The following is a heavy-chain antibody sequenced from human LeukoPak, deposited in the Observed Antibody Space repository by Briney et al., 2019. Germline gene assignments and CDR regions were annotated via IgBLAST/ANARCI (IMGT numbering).Heavy chain of an antibody. Sequence: SETLSLTCTVSGGSISSYYWSWIRQPPGQGLEWIRYIYYSGRTNYNPSLKSRVTISVDTSKSQCSLKLSSVTAADTAVYYCARSNVDHFDYWGQGTLVTVSS. CDR1: GGSISSYY. CDR3: ARSNVDHFDY. CDR2: IYYSGRT. D-gene: IGHD5-24*01. V-gene: IGHV4-59*01. J-gene: IGHJ4*02.